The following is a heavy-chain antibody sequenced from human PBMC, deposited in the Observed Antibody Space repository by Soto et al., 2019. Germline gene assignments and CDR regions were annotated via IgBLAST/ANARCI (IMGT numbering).Heavy chain of an antibody. CDR3: ATGYSGYDPTTLDY. J-gene: IGHJ4*02. V-gene: IGHV1-24*01. CDR2: FDPEDGET. Sequence: ASVKVSCKVSGYTLTELSMHWVRQAPGKGLEWMGCFDPEDGETIYAQKFQGRVTMTEDTSTDTAYMELSSLRSEDTAVYYCATGYSGYDPTTLDYWGQGTLVTVS. D-gene: IGHD5-12*01. CDR1: GYTLTELS.